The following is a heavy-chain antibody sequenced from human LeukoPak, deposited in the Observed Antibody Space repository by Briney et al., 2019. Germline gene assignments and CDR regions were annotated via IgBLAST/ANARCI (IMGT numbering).Heavy chain of an antibody. J-gene: IGHJ5*02. CDR3: ASSLGEVDWFDP. V-gene: IGHV1-69*05. D-gene: IGHD3-10*01. Sequence: SVKVSCKASGGTFSRYAIRWVRQAPGQGLEWMGGIIPIFGTANYAQRFQGRVTITTDESTSTAYMELSSLRSEDTAVYYCASSLGEVDWFDPWGQGTLVTVSS. CDR2: IIPIFGTA. CDR1: GGTFSRYA.